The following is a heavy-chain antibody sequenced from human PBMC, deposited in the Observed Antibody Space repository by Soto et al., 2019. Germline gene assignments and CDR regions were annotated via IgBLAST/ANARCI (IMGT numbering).Heavy chain of an antibody. D-gene: IGHD3-16*01. Sequence: SETLSLTCTVSGGSISRYFWSWIRQPPGKGLQWIGHIYYSGSTDYNPSLKSRVAISVDASKTHFSLRLNSVTAADAAVYYCATYDSPYYCMEVWGKGTTVTVSS. CDR3: ATYDSPYYCMEV. V-gene: IGHV4-59*13. CDR1: GGSISRYF. CDR2: IYYSGST. J-gene: IGHJ6*03.